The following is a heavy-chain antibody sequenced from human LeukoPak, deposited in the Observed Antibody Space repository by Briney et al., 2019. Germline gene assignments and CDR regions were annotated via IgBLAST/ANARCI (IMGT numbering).Heavy chain of an antibody. CDR3: HPLGYTSN. Sequence: PGGSLRLSCAVSGFTSGFTFSSRWMHWVRQAPGKGLVWVSPVKNDGTTNYADSVKGRFTVSRDNAKNTMYLQMNNLRVEDTALYFCHPLGYTSNWGQGTLVTVSS. D-gene: IGHD6-19*01. J-gene: IGHJ4*02. CDR2: VKNDGTT. CDR1: GFTFSSRW. V-gene: IGHV3-74*01.